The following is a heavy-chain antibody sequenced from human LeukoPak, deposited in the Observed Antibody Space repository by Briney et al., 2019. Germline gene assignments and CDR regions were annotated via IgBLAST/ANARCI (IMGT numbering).Heavy chain of an antibody. CDR3: ARGPAANSGNYYVGDY. D-gene: IGHD1-26*01. V-gene: IGHV3-74*01. CDR1: GFTFSSYS. J-gene: IGHJ4*02. Sequence: GGSLRLSCAASGFTFSSYSMIWVRQAPGKGLVWVSRINTDGGTTSYADSVKGRFTISRDNAKNTLYLEMNSLGAEDTAVYYCARGPAANSGNYYVGDYWGQGTLVTVSS. CDR2: INTDGGTT.